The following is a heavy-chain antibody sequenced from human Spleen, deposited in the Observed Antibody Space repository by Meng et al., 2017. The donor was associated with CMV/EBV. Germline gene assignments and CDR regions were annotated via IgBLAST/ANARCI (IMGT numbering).Heavy chain of an antibody. CDR3: ARDVAGTTGY. CDR1: ICGGYY. CDR2: ISSSSTYI. V-gene: IGHV3-21*01. J-gene: IGHJ4*02. Sequence: ICGGYYLGWVRQPPGKGLDLVSSISSSSTYIYYADSVKGRFTISRDNAKNSLSLQMNSLRAEDTAMYYCARDVAGTTGYWGQGTLVTVSS. D-gene: IGHD6-19*01.